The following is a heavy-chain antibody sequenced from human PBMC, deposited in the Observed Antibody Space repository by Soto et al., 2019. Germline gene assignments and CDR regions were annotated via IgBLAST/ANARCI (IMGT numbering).Heavy chain of an antibody. D-gene: IGHD4-17*01. CDR3: AKDRTFGDFGGAFDV. J-gene: IGHJ3*01. CDR2: ISGGGSSA. Sequence: EVQLLESGGGLVQPGGSLRLSCAASGFTFSTYAMFWVRQAPGRGLEWVAAISGGGSSAYYADSVKGRFTISRDSSQNTGFLQMNSLRAEDTAVYYCAKDRTFGDFGGAFDVWGQGTKVTVSS. V-gene: IGHV3-23*01. CDR1: GFTFSTYA.